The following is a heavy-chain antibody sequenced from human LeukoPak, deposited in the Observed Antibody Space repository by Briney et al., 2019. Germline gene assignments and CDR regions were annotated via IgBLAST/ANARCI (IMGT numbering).Heavy chain of an antibody. V-gene: IGHV5-51*01. Sequence: GESLKISCKGSGYSFTSYWIGWVRQMPGKGLEWMGIIYPGDSDTRYSPSFQGQVTISADKSISTAYLQWSSLKASDTAMYYCARRQYYDILTGYSPNAFDIWGQGTMVTVSS. CDR1: GYSFTSYW. J-gene: IGHJ3*02. D-gene: IGHD3-9*01. CDR3: ARRQYYDILTGYSPNAFDI. CDR2: IYPGDSDT.